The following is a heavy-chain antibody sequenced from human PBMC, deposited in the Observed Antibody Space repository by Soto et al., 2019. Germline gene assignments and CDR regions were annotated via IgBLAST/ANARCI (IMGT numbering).Heavy chain of an antibody. CDR3: ARDPRYCSSTSCSSDLDAFDI. CDR2: IKQDGSEK. CDR1: GFTFSSYW. V-gene: IGHV3-7*05. Sequence: GGSLRLSCAASGFTFSSYWMSWVRQAPGKGLEWVANIKQDGSEKYYVDSVKGRFTISRDNAKNSLYLQMNSLRAEDTAVYYCARDPRYCSSTSCSSDLDAFDIWGQGTMVTVSS. J-gene: IGHJ3*02. D-gene: IGHD2-2*01.